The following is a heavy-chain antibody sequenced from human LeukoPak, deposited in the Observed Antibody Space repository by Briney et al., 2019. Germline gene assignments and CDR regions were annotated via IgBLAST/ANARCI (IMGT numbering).Heavy chain of an antibody. D-gene: IGHD2-2*01. CDR3: ARVFRQYQLLILGY. V-gene: IGHV1-8*01. J-gene: IGHJ4*02. CDR2: MNPNSGNT. Sequence: GASVKVSCKASGYTFTSYDINWVRQATGQGLEWMGWMNPNSGNTGYAQEFQGRVTMTRNTSISTAYMELSSLRSEDTAVYYCARVFRQYQLLILGYWGQGTLVTVSS. CDR1: GYTFTSYD.